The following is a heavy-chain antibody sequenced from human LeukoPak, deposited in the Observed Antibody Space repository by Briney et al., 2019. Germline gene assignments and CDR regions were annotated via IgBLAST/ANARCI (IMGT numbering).Heavy chain of an antibody. CDR2: IYYSGST. CDR3: ASPTTADAFDI. D-gene: IGHD1-26*01. Sequence: SETRSLTCTVSGGSISSSSYYWGWIRQPPGKGLEWIGSIYYSGSTYYSPSLKSRVAISVDTSKNQFSLKLSSVTAADTAVYYCASPTTADAFDIWGQGTMVTVSS. J-gene: IGHJ3*02. CDR1: GGSISSSSYY. V-gene: IGHV4-39*07.